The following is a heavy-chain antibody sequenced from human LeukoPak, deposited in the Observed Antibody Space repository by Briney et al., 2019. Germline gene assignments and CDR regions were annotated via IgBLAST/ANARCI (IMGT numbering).Heavy chain of an antibody. J-gene: IGHJ4*02. CDR1: GYTFTSHG. Sequence: ASVKVSCTASGYTFTSHGISWVRQAPGQGLEWMGWISAYNGNTNYAQKLQGRVTMTTDTSTSTAYMELRSLRSDDTAVYYCARGSYYDSSGYYYFDYWGQGTLVTVSS. D-gene: IGHD3-22*01. CDR2: ISAYNGNT. CDR3: ARGSYYDSSGYYYFDY. V-gene: IGHV1-18*01.